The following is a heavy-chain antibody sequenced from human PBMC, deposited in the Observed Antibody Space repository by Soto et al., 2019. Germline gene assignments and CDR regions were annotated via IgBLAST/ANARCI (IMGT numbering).Heavy chain of an antibody. CDR1: GGSISSYY. J-gene: IGHJ3*02. CDR3: ARVYDSSGYYWGDAFDI. D-gene: IGHD3-22*01. V-gene: IGHV4-4*07. Sequence: QVQLQESGPGLVKPSETLSLTCTVSGGSISSYYWSWIRQPAGKGLEWIGRIYTSGSTTYNPSLKSLVTMSVDTSKNQFSLKLNSVTAADTAVFYCARVYDSSGYYWGDAFDIWGQGTMVTVSS. CDR2: IYTSGST.